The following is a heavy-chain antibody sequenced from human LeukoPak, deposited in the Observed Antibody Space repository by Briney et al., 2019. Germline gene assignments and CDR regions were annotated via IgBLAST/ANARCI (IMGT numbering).Heavy chain of an antibody. J-gene: IGHJ4*02. Sequence: KPSETLSLTCTASGGSISSSSYYWGWIRQPPGKGMEWIGSIYYSGSTYYNPSLKSRVTISVDTSKNQFSLKLSSVTAADTAVYYCARRYYGSGSYYPFDYWGQGTLVTVSS. CDR3: ARRYYGSGSYYPFDY. CDR2: IYYSGST. CDR1: GGSISSSSYY. D-gene: IGHD3-10*01. V-gene: IGHV4-39*01.